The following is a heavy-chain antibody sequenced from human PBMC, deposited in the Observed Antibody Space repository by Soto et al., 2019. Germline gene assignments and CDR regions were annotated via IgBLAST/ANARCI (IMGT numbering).Heavy chain of an antibody. CDR2: IHDTGRT. D-gene: IGHD3-16*02. J-gene: IGHJ4*02. CDR1: GDSLSTYY. CDR3: ARASVSGTYRFHS. V-gene: IGHV4-4*07. Sequence: SETLSLTCTVSGDSLSTYYWSWIRQPAGERLEWIGRIHDTGRTNYNPSLKSRVTMSVDTSKNQFSLRANSVTAADTAVYYCARASVSGTYRFHSWGQGTL.